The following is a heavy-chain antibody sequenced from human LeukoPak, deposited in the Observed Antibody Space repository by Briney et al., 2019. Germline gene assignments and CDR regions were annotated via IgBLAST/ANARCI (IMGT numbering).Heavy chain of an antibody. CDR3: ASLIAARPRPPYYYYYGMDV. J-gene: IGHJ6*02. CDR1: GGSFSGYY. CDR2: INHSGST. Sequence: SETLSLTCAVYGGSFSGYYWSWIRQPPGKGLEWIGEINHSGSTNYNPSLKSRVTISVDTSKNQFSLKLSSVTAADTAVYYCASLIAARPRPPYYYYYGMDVWGQGTTVTVSS. D-gene: IGHD6-6*01. V-gene: IGHV4-34*01.